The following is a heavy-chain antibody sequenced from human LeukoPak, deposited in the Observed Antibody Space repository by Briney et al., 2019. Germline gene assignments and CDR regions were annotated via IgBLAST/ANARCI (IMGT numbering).Heavy chain of an antibody. Sequence: GGSLRLSCAASGFSLSNYWMSWVRQAPGKGLEWVANINQGGSDKYYVDSVMGRFTISKDNAKNSVCLQMNSLRPEDTAIYYCAWYGVTHGLDVWGQGTTVTVSS. CDR2: INQGGSDK. CDR3: AWYGVTHGLDV. V-gene: IGHV3-7*01. D-gene: IGHD3-10*01. CDR1: GFSLSNYW. J-gene: IGHJ6*02.